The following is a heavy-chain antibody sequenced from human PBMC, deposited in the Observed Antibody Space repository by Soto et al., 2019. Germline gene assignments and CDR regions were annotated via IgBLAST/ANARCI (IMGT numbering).Heavy chain of an antibody. CDR3: TSDTFGARDS. V-gene: IGHV3-74*01. Sequence: EVQLVESGGGVVQPGGSLRLSCAASGFAFSSEWMHWVRQAPGKGLVWVSRIDPYDTGITYADSVKGRFTISRDNAKNTLYLQMNSLRAEDTAVYYCTSDTFGARDSWGQGTLVTVSS. D-gene: IGHD3-10*01. CDR2: IDPYDTGI. CDR1: GFAFSSEW. J-gene: IGHJ4*02.